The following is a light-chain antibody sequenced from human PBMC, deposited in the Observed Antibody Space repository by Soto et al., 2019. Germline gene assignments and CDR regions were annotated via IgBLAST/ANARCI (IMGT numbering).Light chain of an antibody. J-gene: IGKJ4*01. CDR2: AAS. V-gene: IGKV3-20*01. CDR1: QSVGFTF. CDR3: HQYGNSPPT. Sequence: EIVLTQSPGTLSLSPGERATLSCRASQSVGFTFITWYQQIPGQAPRLLIYAASSRASGIPDRFSGSGSGTHFPLTISRLEPEDFAVYYCHQYGNSPPTFGGGTKVEIK.